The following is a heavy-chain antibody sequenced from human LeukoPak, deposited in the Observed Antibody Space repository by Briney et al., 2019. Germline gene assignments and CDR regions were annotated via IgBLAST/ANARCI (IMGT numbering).Heavy chain of an antibody. Sequence: ASVKVSCKASGYTFTSYGISWVRQAPGQGLEWMGWISAYNGNTNYAQKLQGRVTMTTDTSTSTAYMELRSLRSDDTAVYYCARDVGGLYYDFWSGPHYWGQGTLVTVSS. D-gene: IGHD3-3*01. CDR2: ISAYNGNT. J-gene: IGHJ4*02. CDR1: GYTFTSYG. V-gene: IGHV1-18*01. CDR3: ARDVGGLYYDFWSGPHY.